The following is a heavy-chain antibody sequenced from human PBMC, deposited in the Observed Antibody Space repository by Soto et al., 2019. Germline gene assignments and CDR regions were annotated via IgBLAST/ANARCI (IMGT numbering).Heavy chain of an antibody. V-gene: IGHV1-8*01. Sequence: ASVKVSCKASGYTFTSYDINWVRQATGQGLEWMGWMNANSGNTGYAQKFQGRVTMTRSTSISTAYMELSSLRSEDTAVYYWARGPQERFSILTGHIDYWGQGTLVTVSS. CDR2: MNANSGNT. CDR1: GYTFTSYD. J-gene: IGHJ4*02. D-gene: IGHD3-9*01. CDR3: ARGPQERFSILTGHIDY.